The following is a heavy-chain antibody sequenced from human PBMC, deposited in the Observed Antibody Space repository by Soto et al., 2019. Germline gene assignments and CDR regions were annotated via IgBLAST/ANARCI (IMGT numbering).Heavy chain of an antibody. CDR2: IIPIFGTA. J-gene: IGHJ3*02. CDR1: GGTFSSYA. D-gene: IGHD6-6*01. Sequence: ASVKVSCKASGGTFSSYAISWVRQAPGQGLEWMGGIIPIFGTANYAQKFQGRVTITADESTSTAYMELSSLRSEDTAVYYCARGIAARAGPSDAFDIWGQGTMVTVSS. CDR3: ARGIAARAGPSDAFDI. V-gene: IGHV1-69*13.